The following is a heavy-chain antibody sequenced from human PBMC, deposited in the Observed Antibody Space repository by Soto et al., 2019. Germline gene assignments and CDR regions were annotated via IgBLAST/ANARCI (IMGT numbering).Heavy chain of an antibody. J-gene: IGHJ5*02. CDR3: EGRVRGIINWFAP. D-gene: IGHD3-10*01. CDR2: ISGSGGST. CDR1: GFTFSRYA. V-gene: IGHV3-23*01. Sequence: GGSLRLSCAASGFTFSRYAMSWVRQAPGKGLEWVSGISGSGGSTYYADSVKGRFTISRDNSKNTLYLQMNSLRAEDTAVYYWEGRVRGIINWFAPRGQGTLVTVSS.